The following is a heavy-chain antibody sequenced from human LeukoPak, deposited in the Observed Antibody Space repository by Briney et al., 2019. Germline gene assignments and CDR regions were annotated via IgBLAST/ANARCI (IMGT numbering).Heavy chain of an antibody. CDR3: VRASVPAILDY. D-gene: IGHD2-2*01. Sequence: GGSLRLSCAASGFTFSDYEMNWVRQAPGKGLEWLSYIGSTIYYADSVEGRFTISRDNAKNSLFLQMNSLRGEDTAVYYCVRASVPAILDYWGQGTLVTVSS. J-gene: IGHJ4*02. CDR1: GFTFSDYE. V-gene: IGHV3-48*03. CDR2: IGSTI.